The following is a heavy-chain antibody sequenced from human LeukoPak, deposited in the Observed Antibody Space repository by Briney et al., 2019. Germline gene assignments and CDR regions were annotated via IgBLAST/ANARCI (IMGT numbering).Heavy chain of an antibody. CDR1: GYTFTSYG. CDR2: ISAYNGNT. Sequence: ASVKVSCKASGYTFTSYGISWVRQAPGQGLEWMGWISAYNGNTNYAQKLQGRVTMTRNTSISTAYMELSSLRSEDTAVYYCARGPILTTVTTFLDYWGQGTLVTVSS. CDR3: ARGPILTTVTTFLDY. V-gene: IGHV1-18*01. D-gene: IGHD4-17*01. J-gene: IGHJ4*02.